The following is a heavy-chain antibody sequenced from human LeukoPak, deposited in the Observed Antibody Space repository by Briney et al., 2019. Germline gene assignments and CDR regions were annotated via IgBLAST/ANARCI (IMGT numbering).Heavy chain of an antibody. J-gene: IGHJ6*02. CDR3: ATKGRGGITMILYGMDV. D-gene: IGHD3-22*01. V-gene: IGHV1-24*01. Sequence: ASVKVSCKVSGYTLTELSMHWVRQAPGKGLEWMGGFDPEVGETIYAQKFQGRVTMTEDTSTDTAYMELSSLRSEDTAVYYCATKGRGGITMILYGMDVWGQGTTVTVSS. CDR2: FDPEVGET. CDR1: GYTLTELS.